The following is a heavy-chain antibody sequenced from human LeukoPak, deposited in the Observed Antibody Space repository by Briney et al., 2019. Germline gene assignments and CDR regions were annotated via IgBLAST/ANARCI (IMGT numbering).Heavy chain of an antibody. J-gene: IGHJ4*02. CDR1: GYTLTELS. V-gene: IGHV1-24*01. CDR2: FDPEDGET. D-gene: IGHD3-10*01. Sequence: ASVKVSCKVSGYTLTELSMHWVRQAPGKGLEWMGGFDPEDGETIYAQKFQGRVTMTEDTSTDTAYMELSSLRSEDTAVYYCHGGPSKMVRERAFDYWGQRTLVTVSS. CDR3: HGGPSKMVRERAFDY.